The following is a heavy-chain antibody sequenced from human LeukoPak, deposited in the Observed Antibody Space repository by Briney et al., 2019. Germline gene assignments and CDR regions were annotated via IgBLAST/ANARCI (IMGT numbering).Heavy chain of an antibody. CDR2: IYYSGST. CDR1: GGSISSYY. J-gene: IGHJ3*02. Sequence: SEILSLTCTVSGGSISSYYWSWIRQPPGKGLEWIGYIYYSGSTNYNPSLKSRVTISVDTSKNQFSLKLSSVTAADTAVYYCARYGDSSGYSPYAFDIWGQGTMVTVSS. V-gene: IGHV4-59*01. D-gene: IGHD3-22*01. CDR3: ARYGDSSGYSPYAFDI.